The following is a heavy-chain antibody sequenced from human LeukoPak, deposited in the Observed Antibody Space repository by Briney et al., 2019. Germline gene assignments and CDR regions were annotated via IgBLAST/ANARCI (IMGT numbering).Heavy chain of an antibody. CDR3: ARGYGQW. CDR1: GGSFSGYY. CDR2: INHSGST. Sequence: SETLSLTCAVYGGSFSGYYWSWIRQPPEKGLEWIGEINHSGSTNYNPPLKSRVTISVDTSKNQFSLKLSSVTAADTAVYYCARGYGQWWDQGTLVTVSS. D-gene: IGHD3-10*01. V-gene: IGHV4-34*01. J-gene: IGHJ4*02.